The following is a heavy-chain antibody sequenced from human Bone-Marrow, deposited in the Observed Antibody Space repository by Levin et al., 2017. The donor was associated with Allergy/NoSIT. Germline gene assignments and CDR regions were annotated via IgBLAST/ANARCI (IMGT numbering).Heavy chain of an antibody. CDR1: GYSFSDHA. D-gene: IGHD3-3*01. CDR2: IDTNTGKP. V-gene: IGHV7-4-1*02. J-gene: IGHJ6*03. CDR3: AREVTIVSLAYYYLEV. Sequence: GESLKISCKASGYSFSDHAINWVRQVPGQGLEWLGWIDTNTGKPTYAQGFTGRFMFSVDTSVATASLQISGLKAEDTAVYYCAREVTIVSLAYYYLEVWGKGTTVTVSS.